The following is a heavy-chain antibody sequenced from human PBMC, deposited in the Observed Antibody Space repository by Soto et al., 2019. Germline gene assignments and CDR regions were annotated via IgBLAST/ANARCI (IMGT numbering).Heavy chain of an antibody. D-gene: IGHD3-3*01. J-gene: IGHJ6*03. Sequence: QVPLVQSGAEVKKPGASVKVSCKASGYTFTSYGISWVRQAPGQGLEWMGWISTDNGNTNYAHKLQGRVTMTTDTSTSTAYMELRSLRSDDTAVYYCARYYDFWSGYPNYYMDVWGKGTTVTVSS. CDR3: ARYYDFWSGYPNYYMDV. CDR2: ISTDNGNT. V-gene: IGHV1-18*01. CDR1: GYTFTSYG.